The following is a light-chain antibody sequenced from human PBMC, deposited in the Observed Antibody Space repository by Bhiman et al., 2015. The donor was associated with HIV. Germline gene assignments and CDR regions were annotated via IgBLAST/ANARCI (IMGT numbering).Light chain of an antibody. CDR3: QSFDSSLGIFV. V-gene: IGLV1-40*01. Sequence: QSVLTQPPSVSGAPGQRVTISCTGSSSDIGAGYDVHWYQQIPGTAPRLLIYGNINRPSGVPDRFSGSKSGTSASLAIWLQAEDEGDYFCQSFDSSLGIFVFGPGTSVTVL. CDR2: GNI. CDR1: SSDIGAGYD. J-gene: IGLJ1*01.